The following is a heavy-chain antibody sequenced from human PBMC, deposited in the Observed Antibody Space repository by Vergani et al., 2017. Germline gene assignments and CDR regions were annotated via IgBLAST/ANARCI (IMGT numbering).Heavy chain of an antibody. J-gene: IGHJ4*02. CDR3: AKDGRENSDYGYFDY. V-gene: IGHV3-30*02. D-gene: IGHD4-17*01. CDR1: GFSFNTYG. Sequence: QVQLVETGGGVVQPGGSLRLYCATSGFSFNTYGAHWVRQAPGKGLEWVAFIGYDGRIKYNVDSVKGRFTISRDTSKKTLSLQMRSLGADDTAVYYCAKDGRENSDYGYFDYWGQGTLVTDSS. CDR2: IGYDGRIK.